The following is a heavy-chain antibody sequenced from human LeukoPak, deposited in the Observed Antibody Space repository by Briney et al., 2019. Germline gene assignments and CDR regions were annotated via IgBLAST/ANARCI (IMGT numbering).Heavy chain of an antibody. D-gene: IGHD6-13*01. V-gene: IGHV3-72*01. CDR1: GFIVSDYY. J-gene: IGHJ4*02. Sequence: PGGSLRLSCAASGFIVSDYYMDWVRQAPREGLEGVGRSRSKANGYTTEYVASVQGRFIISVDDSKNSVHLQMNSLRPDDTAVYYCATAGGTLAPLDYWGQGTLVTVSS. CDR3: ATAGGTLAPLDY. CDR2: SRSKANGYTT.